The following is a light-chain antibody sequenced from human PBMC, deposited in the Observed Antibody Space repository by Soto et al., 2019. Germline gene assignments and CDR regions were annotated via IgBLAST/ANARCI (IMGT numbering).Light chain of an antibody. CDR2: GAS. Sequence: DIVLTQSPGPLSLSPGERATLSCRASQSFGSSYLAWYQQKPGQAPRLLIHGASSRATGIPERFSRSGSGTDFTLIISRLEPEDFAVYYCQQYGRSPFTFGPGT. CDR3: QQYGRSPFT. J-gene: IGKJ3*01. V-gene: IGKV3-20*01. CDR1: QSFGSSY.